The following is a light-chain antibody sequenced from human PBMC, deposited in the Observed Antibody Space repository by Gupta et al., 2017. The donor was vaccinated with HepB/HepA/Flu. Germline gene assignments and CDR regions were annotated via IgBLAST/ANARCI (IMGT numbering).Light chain of an antibody. CDR2: KAS. CDR1: QTVNNW. J-gene: IGKJ1*01. CDR3: QQYASRT. V-gene: IGKV1-5*03. Sequence: DFQMTQSPSTLSASVGDRVTITCRASQTVNNWLAWYQQKPGKAPKLLIYKASSLKSGVPSRFSGSGSGTEFTLTSRGLQYDDFETYYCQQYASRTFGQGTKVEIK.